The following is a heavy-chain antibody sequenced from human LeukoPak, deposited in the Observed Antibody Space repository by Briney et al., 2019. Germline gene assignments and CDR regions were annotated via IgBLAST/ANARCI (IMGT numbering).Heavy chain of an antibody. CDR1: GGSISSSNW. CDR3: ARDDYDILTGTYYFDY. CDR2: IYHSGST. V-gene: IGHV4-4*02. Sequence: SETLSLTCAVSGGSISSSNWWSWVRQPPGKGLEWIGEIYHSGSTNYNPSLKSRVTISVDRSKNQFSLKLSSVTAADTAVYYCARDDYDILTGTYYFDYWGQGTLVTVSS. J-gene: IGHJ4*02. D-gene: IGHD3-9*01.